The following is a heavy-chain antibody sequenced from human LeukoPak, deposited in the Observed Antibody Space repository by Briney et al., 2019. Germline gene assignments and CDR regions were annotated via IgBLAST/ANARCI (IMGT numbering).Heavy chain of an antibody. CDR1: GGSISGSSYY. Sequence: SETLSLTCTVSGGSISGSSYYWGWIRQPPGKGLEWIGSIYYSGSTYYNPSLKSRVTISVDTSKNQFSLKLSSVTAADTAVYYCARQMRWSKVLDAFDIWGQGTMVTVSS. D-gene: IGHD2-15*01. CDR3: ARQMRWSKVLDAFDI. J-gene: IGHJ3*02. CDR2: IYYSGST. V-gene: IGHV4-39*01.